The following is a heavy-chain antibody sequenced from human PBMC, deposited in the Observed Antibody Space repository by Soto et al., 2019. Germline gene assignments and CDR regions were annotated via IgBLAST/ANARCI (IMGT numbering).Heavy chain of an antibody. CDR2: LSWNSGSE. CDR3: VKDAGYGSGSYYVY. CDR1: GFTFHDYA. D-gene: IGHD3-10*01. J-gene: IGHJ4*02. Sequence: GGSLRLSCAASGFTFHDYAMHWVRQAPGKGLEWVSGLSWNSGSEAYADSVKGRFTISRDNAKNSLYLQMDSLRAEDTALYYCVKDAGYGSGSYYVYWGQGILVTSPQ. V-gene: IGHV3-9*01.